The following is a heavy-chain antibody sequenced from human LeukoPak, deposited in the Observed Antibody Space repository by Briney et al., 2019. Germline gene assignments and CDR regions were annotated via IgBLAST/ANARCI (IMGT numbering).Heavy chain of an antibody. Sequence: PGGSLRLSCAASGFTFSSYAMSWVRQAPGKRLEWVSAISSSGSSTYYADSVKARFTISRDNSENTLYLQMNSLRAEDTAVYYCAKGSYGDYDYWGQGTLVTVSS. V-gene: IGHV3-23*01. CDR1: GFTFSSYA. CDR3: AKGSYGDYDY. J-gene: IGHJ4*02. D-gene: IGHD4-17*01. CDR2: ISSSGSST.